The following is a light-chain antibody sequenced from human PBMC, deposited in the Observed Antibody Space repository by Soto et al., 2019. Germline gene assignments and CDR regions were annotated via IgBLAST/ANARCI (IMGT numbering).Light chain of an antibody. CDR2: QTS. CDR1: QYINTR. J-gene: IGKJ4*01. CDR3: QQRSNWLT. Sequence: EIVLTQSPATLSSFPGDRVTLSCRASQYINTRLAWYQHRPGQAPRLLIYQTSLRAAGIPARFSASGSGTDFTLTISDVQPEDFAVYYCQQRSNWLTFGGGTKVEIK. V-gene: IGKV3-11*01.